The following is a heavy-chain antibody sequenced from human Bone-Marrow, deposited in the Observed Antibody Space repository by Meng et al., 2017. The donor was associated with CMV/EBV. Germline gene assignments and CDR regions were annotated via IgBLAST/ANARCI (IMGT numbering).Heavy chain of an antibody. D-gene: IGHD3-3*01. J-gene: IGHJ6*02. CDR1: GFTFSSYE. CDR3: ARAVEWLLEDYYYYGMDV. CDR2: ISSSGSTI. V-gene: IGHV3-48*03. Sequence: GESLKISCAASGFTFSSYEMNWVRQAPGKGLEWVSYISSSGSTIYYADSVKGRFTISRDNAKNSLYLQMNSLRAEDTAVYYCARAVEWLLEDYYYYGMDVWGQGTTVTVSS.